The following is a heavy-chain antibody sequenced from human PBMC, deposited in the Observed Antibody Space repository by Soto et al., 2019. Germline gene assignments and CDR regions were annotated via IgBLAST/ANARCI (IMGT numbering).Heavy chain of an antibody. CDR2: IYYSGST. CDR3: AREYGSGSYYIRSWFDP. CDR1: GGSISSGGYY. Sequence: SETLSLTYTVSGGSISSGGYYWSWIRQHPGKGLEWIGYIYYSGSTYYNPSLKSRVTISVDTSKNQFSLKLSSVTAADTAVYYCAREYGSGSYYIRSWFDPWGQGTLVTVS. D-gene: IGHD3-10*01. V-gene: IGHV4-31*03. J-gene: IGHJ5*02.